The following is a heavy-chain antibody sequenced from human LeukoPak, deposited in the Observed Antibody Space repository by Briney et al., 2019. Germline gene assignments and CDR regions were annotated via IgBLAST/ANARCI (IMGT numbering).Heavy chain of an antibody. Sequence: GGSLRLSCAASGFTFSNAWMSWVRQAPGKWLEWVGRIKSKTDGGTTDYAAPVKGRFTISRDDSKNTLYLQMNSLRAEDTAVYYCAKGAASRGYTYVANWGQGTLVSVSS. CDR2: IKSKTDGGTT. V-gene: IGHV3-15*01. CDR1: GFTFSNAW. J-gene: IGHJ4*02. D-gene: IGHD5-18*01. CDR3: AKGAASRGYTYVAN.